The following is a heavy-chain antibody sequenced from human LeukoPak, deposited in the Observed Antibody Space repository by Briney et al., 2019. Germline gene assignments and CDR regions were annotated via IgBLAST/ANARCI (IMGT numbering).Heavy chain of an antibody. J-gene: IGHJ5*02. Sequence: GGSLRLSCAASGFTVSSNYMSWVRQAPGKGLEWVAVIWYDGSNKYYADSVKGRFTISRDNSKNTLYLQMNSLRAEDTAVYYCAREMHGSGSYYQNWFDPWGQGTLVTVSS. CDR2: IWYDGSNK. V-gene: IGHV3-33*08. CDR3: AREMHGSGSYYQNWFDP. D-gene: IGHD3-10*01. CDR1: GFTVSSNY.